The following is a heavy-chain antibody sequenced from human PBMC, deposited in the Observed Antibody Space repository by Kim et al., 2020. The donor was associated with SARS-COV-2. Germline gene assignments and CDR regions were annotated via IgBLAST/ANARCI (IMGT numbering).Heavy chain of an antibody. CDR2: IYYSGST. Sequence: SETLSLTCTVSGGSISSSSYYWGWIRQPPGKGLEWIGSIYYSGSTYYNPSLKSRVTISVDTSKNQFSLKLSSVTAADTAVYYCARNPPGIAAAGTRHYYYGMDVWGQGTTVTVSS. CDR3: ARNPPGIAAAGTRHYYYGMDV. V-gene: IGHV4-39*07. J-gene: IGHJ6*02. D-gene: IGHD6-13*01. CDR1: GGSISSSSYY.